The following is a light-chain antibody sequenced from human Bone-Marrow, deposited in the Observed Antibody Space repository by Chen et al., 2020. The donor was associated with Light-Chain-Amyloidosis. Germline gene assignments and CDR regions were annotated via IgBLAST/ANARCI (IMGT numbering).Light chain of an antibody. Sequence: QSVVTQPPSASGTPGQRVTISCSGSSSNIGSNTINWYQQLPGTAPKLLIHTNNQRPSGVPDRCSGSKAGTSASLAISGLQSDDEADDYCAAWDDNLIAYVFGTGTKVTVL. CDR1: SSNIGSNT. CDR3: AAWDDNLIAYV. V-gene: IGLV1-44*01. CDR2: TNN. J-gene: IGLJ1*01.